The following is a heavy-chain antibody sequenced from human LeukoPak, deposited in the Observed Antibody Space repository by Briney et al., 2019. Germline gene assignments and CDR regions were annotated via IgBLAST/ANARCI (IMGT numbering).Heavy chain of an antibody. J-gene: IGHJ1*01. V-gene: IGHV3-30*02. CDR1: GFTFSSYG. CDR2: IRYDGSNK. Sequence: GGSLKLSCAASGFTFSSYGMHWVRQAPGKGLEWVAFIRYDGSNKYYADSVKGRFTISRDNSKNTLYLQMNSLRAEDTAVYYCASPSAPYFYGSGSTIQHWGQGTLVTVSS. D-gene: IGHD3-10*01. CDR3: ASPSAPYFYGSGSTIQH.